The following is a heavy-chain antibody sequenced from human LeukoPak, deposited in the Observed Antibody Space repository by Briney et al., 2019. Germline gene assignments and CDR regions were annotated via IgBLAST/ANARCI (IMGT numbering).Heavy chain of an antibody. CDR3: AKSASGYSGYAFDY. Sequence: GGSLRLSCAASGFTFGKSWIHWVRQAPGKGLVWVSHINRDGSSTNYADSVKGRFIISRDNSKNTLYLEMNSLRAEDTAVYYCAKSASGYSGYAFDYWGQGTLVTVSS. CDR2: INRDGSST. CDR1: GFTFGKSW. V-gene: IGHV3-74*01. D-gene: IGHD5-12*01. J-gene: IGHJ4*02.